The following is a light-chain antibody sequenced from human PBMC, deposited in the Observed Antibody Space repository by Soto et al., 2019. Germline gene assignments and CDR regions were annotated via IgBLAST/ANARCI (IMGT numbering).Light chain of an antibody. V-gene: IGKV3-15*01. CDR3: QQYSDWPLT. J-gene: IGKJ4*01. CDR2: ATS. Sequence: EIVVTQSPATLSVSPGERATLSCRASQSVGNNFAWYQQKPGQAPRLLISATSTRATGVPARFSGSGSGTEVTLTISSLQSEDFAVYYCQQYSDWPLTFGGGTKVEIE. CDR1: QSVGNN.